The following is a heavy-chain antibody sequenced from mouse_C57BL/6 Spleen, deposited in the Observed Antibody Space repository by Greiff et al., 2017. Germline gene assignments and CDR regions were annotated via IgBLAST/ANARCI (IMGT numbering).Heavy chain of an antibody. CDR1: GYAFTNYL. Sequence: QVQLKESGAELVRPGTSVKVSCKASGYAFTNYLIEWVKQRPGQGLEWIGVINPGSGGTNYNEKFKGKATLTADKSSSTAYMQLSSLTSEDSAVYFCASVYGRSDAMGYWGQGTSVTVSS. V-gene: IGHV1-54*01. D-gene: IGHD1-1*01. CDR3: ASVYGRSDAMGY. CDR2: INPGSGGT. J-gene: IGHJ4*01.